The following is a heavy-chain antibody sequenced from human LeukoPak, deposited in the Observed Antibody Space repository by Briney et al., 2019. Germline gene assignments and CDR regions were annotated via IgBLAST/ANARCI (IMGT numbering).Heavy chain of an antibody. J-gene: IGHJ4*02. Sequence: PGGSLRLSCAVSGFTFNNAWMSWVRQAPGKGLEWVGRIKSKTDGGTTDYAAPVKGRFTISRDDSKNTLYLQMSSLKTEDTAVYYCTRWCMVYEEGYFDYWGQGTLVTVSS. CDR1: GFTFNNAW. CDR2: IKSKTDGGTT. D-gene: IGHD2-8*01. V-gene: IGHV3-15*01. CDR3: TRWCMVYEEGYFDY.